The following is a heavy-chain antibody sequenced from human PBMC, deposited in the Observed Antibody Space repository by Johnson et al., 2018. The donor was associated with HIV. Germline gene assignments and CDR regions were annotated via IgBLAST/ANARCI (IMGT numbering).Heavy chain of an antibody. CDR3: AKDIVGGELVYPFDI. J-gene: IGHJ3*02. D-gene: IGHD3-16*01. CDR2: ISYDGSKK. V-gene: IGHV3-30*18. Sequence: QVQLVESGGGVVQPGRSLRLSCAASEFTFSAFGMHCVRQAPGKGLEWVAVISYDGSKKYYADSVKGRFTISRDNSKNTLYLQMNSLRAEDTAVYYCAKDIVGGELVYPFDIWGQGAMVTVSS. CDR1: EFTFSAFG.